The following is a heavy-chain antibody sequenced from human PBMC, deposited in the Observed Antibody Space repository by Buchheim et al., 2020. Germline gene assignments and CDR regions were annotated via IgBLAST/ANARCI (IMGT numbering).Heavy chain of an antibody. D-gene: IGHD6-6*01. CDR1: GGSFSGYY. V-gene: IGHV4-34*01. J-gene: IGHJ4*02. CDR2: INHSGST. CDR3: ARGHMWGSSLLDFDY. Sequence: QVQLQQWGAGLLKPSETLSLTCAVYGGSFSGYYWSWIRQPPGKGLEWIGEINHSGSTNYNPSLKSRVTISVDTSKNQFSLKLSSVTAADTAVYCCARGHMWGSSLLDFDYWGQGTL.